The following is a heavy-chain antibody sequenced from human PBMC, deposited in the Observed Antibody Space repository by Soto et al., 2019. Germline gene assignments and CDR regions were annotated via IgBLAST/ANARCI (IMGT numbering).Heavy chain of an antibody. V-gene: IGHV3-23*01. D-gene: IGHD6-6*01. CDR2: ISGSGGST. CDR1: GFTFSSYA. CDR3: ARELAARPEPFDY. Sequence: GESLKISCAASGFTFSSYAMSWVRQAPGKGLEWVSAISGSGGSTYYADSVKGRFTISRDNSKNTLYLQMNSLRAEDTAVYYCARELAARPEPFDYWGQGTLVTVSS. J-gene: IGHJ4*02.